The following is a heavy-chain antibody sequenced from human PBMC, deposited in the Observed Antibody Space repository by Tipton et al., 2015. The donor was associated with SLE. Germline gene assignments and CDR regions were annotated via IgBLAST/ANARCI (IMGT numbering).Heavy chain of an antibody. CDR2: IYYTGST. D-gene: IGHD3-10*02. V-gene: IGHV4-59*08. CDR1: GGSISSYY. J-gene: IGHJ4*02. CDR3: ARRMVFGGDYFDY. Sequence: TLSLTCTVSGGSISSYYWSWIRQTPGKELEWIGYIYYTGSTKFNPSLKSRVSISLDTSKNQFSLKLSSVTAADTAVYYCARRMVFGGDYFDYWGQGTLVTVSS.